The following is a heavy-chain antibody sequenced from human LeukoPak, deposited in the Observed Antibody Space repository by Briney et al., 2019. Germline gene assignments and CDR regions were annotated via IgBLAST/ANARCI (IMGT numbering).Heavy chain of an antibody. Sequence: KAGGSLRLSCAASGFAFSSYSMNWVRQAPGKGLEWVSSISSSSSYIYYADSVKGRFTISRDNAKNSLYLQMNSLRAEDTAVYYCASERTPIQSAMVEGHWHDAFDIWGQGTMVTVSS. CDR3: ASERTPIQSAMVEGHWHDAFDI. V-gene: IGHV3-21*01. CDR1: GFAFSSYS. D-gene: IGHD2-2*01. CDR2: ISSSSSYI. J-gene: IGHJ3*02.